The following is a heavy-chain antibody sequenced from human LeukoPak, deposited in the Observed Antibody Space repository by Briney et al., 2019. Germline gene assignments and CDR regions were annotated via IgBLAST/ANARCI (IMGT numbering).Heavy chain of an antibody. Sequence: GSLILSCAASGFTFSSSWMSWVRQAPGKGLEWVATIKPDGSEGSYGDSVNGRFTISRDNAKNSLFLRMISLRAEDTAVYYCARDRAYKSFDYWGQGALVTVSS. CDR2: IKPDGSEG. CDR3: ARDRAYKSFDY. D-gene: IGHD3-16*01. V-gene: IGHV3-7*04. J-gene: IGHJ4*02. CDR1: GFTFSSSW.